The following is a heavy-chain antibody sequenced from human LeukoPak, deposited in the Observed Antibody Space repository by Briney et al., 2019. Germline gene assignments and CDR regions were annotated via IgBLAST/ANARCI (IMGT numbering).Heavy chain of an antibody. CDR3: AREYSSSWLVRDDWYFDL. D-gene: IGHD6-13*01. V-gene: IGHV1-8*01. Sequence: ASVKVSCKASGYTFTSYDINWVRQATGQGLEWMGWMNPNSGNTGYAQKFQGRVTMTRNTSISTAYMELSSVTAAGTAVYYCAREYSSSWLVRDDWYFDLWGRGTLVTVSS. J-gene: IGHJ2*01. CDR1: GYTFTSYD. CDR2: MNPNSGNT.